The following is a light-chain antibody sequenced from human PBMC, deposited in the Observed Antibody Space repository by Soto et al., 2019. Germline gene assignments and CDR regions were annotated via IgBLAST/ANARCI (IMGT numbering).Light chain of an antibody. J-gene: IGKJ1*01. CDR2: EAS. V-gene: IGKV3D-15*01. CDR1: QSVSSY. Sequence: EIVLTQSPATLSLSPGERATLSCRASQSVSSYLAWYQQKPGQAPRLLMYEASTRATGIPARFSGSGSGTEFTLTISSLQSEDYAVYYCQQYNNWPRTFGQGTKV. CDR3: QQYNNWPRT.